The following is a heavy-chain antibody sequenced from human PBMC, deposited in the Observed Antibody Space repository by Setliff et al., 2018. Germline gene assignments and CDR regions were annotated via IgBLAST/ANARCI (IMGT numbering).Heavy chain of an antibody. J-gene: IGHJ6*03. CDR3: AREQWLDPPGYYYMDV. CDR2: IGHGGST. Sequence: PSETLSLTCTVSGYSISSGYIWGWIRQPPGKGLEWVGNIGHGGSTNYNPSLKSRLTISRDTSKNQFSLKLNSVTAADMAVYYCAREQWLDPPGYYYMDVWAKGTTVTVSS. V-gene: IGHV4-38-2*02. CDR1: GYSISSGYI. D-gene: IGHD6-19*01.